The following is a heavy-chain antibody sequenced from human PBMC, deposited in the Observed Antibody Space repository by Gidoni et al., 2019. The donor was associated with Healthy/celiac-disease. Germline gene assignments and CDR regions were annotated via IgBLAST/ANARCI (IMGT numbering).Heavy chain of an antibody. CDR1: GGSISSSSYY. Sequence: QLQLQESGPGLVKPSETLSLTCTVSGGSISSSSYYWGWIRQPPGKGLEWIGSIYYSGSTYYNPSLKSRVTISVDTSKNQFSLKLSSVTAADTAVYYCARGGDYSGVDYWGQGTLVTVSS. V-gene: IGHV4-39*01. D-gene: IGHD5-12*01. CDR3: ARGGDYSGVDY. J-gene: IGHJ4*02. CDR2: IYYSGST.